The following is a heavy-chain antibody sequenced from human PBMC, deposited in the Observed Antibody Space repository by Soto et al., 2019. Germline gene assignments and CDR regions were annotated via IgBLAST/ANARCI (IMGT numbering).Heavy chain of an antibody. V-gene: IGHV4-31*03. CDR1: GGSISSGGYY. Sequence: SETLSLTCTVSGGSISSGGYYWSWIRQHPGKGLEWIGYIYYSGSTNYNPSLKSRVTISVDTSKNQFSLKLSSVTAADTAVYYCARDLIAAASTGWSQGTLVTVSS. CDR2: IYYSGST. D-gene: IGHD6-13*01. CDR3: ARDLIAAASTG. J-gene: IGHJ4*02.